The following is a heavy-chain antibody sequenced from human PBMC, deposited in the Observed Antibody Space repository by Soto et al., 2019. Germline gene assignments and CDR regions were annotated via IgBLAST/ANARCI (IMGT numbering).Heavy chain of an antibody. CDR1: GFTFSSYA. D-gene: IGHD3-3*01. V-gene: IGHV3-23*01. CDR3: AKRGVHYDFWSGYGY. J-gene: IGHJ4*02. Sequence: PGGSLRLSCAASGFTFSSYAMSWVRQAPGKGLEWVSAISGSGGSTYYADSVKGRFTISRDNSKNTLYLQMNSLRAEDTAVYYCAKRGVHYDFWSGYGYWGQGTLVTVSS. CDR2: ISGSGGST.